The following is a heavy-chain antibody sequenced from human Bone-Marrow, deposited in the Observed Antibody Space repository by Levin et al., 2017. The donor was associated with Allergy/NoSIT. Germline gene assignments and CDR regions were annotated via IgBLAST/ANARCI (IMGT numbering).Heavy chain of an antibody. D-gene: IGHD3-10*01. V-gene: IGHV3-66*02. CDR3: ARDGGNYGSGSDYNGLFDY. Sequence: GGSLRLSCAVSGFTVSSNYMSWVRQAPGKGLEWVSVIYSGGSTYYADSVKGRFTISRDNSKNTLYLQMNSLRAEDTAVYYCARDGGNYGSGSDYNGLFDYWGRGTLVTVSS. CDR2: IYSGGST. J-gene: IGHJ4*02. CDR1: GFTVSSNY.